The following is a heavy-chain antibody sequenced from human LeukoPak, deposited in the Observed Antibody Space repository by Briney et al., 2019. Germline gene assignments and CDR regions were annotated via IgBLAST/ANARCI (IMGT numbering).Heavy chain of an antibody. Sequence: HSGGSLRLSCAASGFTFSSYAMHWVRQAPGKGLEWVAVISYDGSNKYYADSVKGRFTISRDNSKNTLYLQMNSLRAEDTAVYYCARDRVVGATNYYYYYMDVWGKGTTVTVSS. V-gene: IGHV3-30*04. J-gene: IGHJ6*03. CDR2: ISYDGSNK. CDR3: ARDRVVGATNYYYYYMDV. CDR1: GFTFSSYA. D-gene: IGHD1-26*01.